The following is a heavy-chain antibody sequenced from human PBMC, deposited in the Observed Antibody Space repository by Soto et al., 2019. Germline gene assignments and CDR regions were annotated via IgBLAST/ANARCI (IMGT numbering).Heavy chain of an antibody. V-gene: IGHV3-23*01. J-gene: IGHJ3*02. CDR1: GFTFSSYA. CDR2: ISGSGGST. Sequence: GGSLRLSCAASGFTFSSYAMSWVRQAPGKGLEWVSAISGSGGSTYYADSVKGRFTISRDNSKNTLYLQMNSLRAEDTAVYYCAKDRPDRRDDYIWGSYQDAFDIWGQGTMVTVSS. CDR3: AKDRPDRRDDYIWGSYQDAFDI. D-gene: IGHD3-16*02.